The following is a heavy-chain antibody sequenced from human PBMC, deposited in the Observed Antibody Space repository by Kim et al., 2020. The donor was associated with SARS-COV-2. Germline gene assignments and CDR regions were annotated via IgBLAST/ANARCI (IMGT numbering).Heavy chain of an antibody. J-gene: IGHJ6*03. CDR2: IYSDGNT. V-gene: IGHV3-66*01. CDR3: ARADFFDYIGNFDYNYYY. CDR1: GFAVTSNS. Sequence: GGSLRLSCAASGFAVTSNSFSWVRQTPGKGLQWVSLIYSDGNTVYADSVKGRFTISRDNSKDMVYLQMNGLRADDTAVYYCARADFFDYIGNFDYNYYY. D-gene: IGHD2-15*01.